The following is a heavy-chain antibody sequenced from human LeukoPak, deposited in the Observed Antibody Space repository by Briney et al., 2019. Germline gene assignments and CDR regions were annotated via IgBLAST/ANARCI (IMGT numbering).Heavy chain of an antibody. J-gene: IGHJ4*02. CDR1: GGTFSSYT. D-gene: IGHD3-22*01. CDR2: IIPIFGTA. V-gene: IGHV1-69*13. Sequence: SVKVSCKASGGTFSSYTFSWVRQAPGQGLEWMGGIIPIFGTANYAQKFQGRVTITADESTSTAYMELSRLRSDDTAVYYCARLHYYDSSGYLPYYDYWGQGTLVTVSS. CDR3: ARLHYYDSSGYLPYYDY.